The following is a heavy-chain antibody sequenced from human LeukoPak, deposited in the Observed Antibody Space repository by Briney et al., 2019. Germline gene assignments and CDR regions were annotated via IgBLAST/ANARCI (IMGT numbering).Heavy chain of an antibody. D-gene: IGHD6-6*01. CDR2: ISYDGSNK. CDR3: ARDRPLYSSSSYYYGMDV. Sequence: GGSLRLSCAASGFTFSNYAMHWVRQAPGKGLEWVAVISYDGSNKYYANSVKGRFTISRDNSKNTLYLQMNSLRAEDTAVYYCARDRPLYSSSSYYYGMDVWGQGTTVTVSS. CDR1: GFTFSNYA. V-gene: IGHV3-30*14. J-gene: IGHJ6*02.